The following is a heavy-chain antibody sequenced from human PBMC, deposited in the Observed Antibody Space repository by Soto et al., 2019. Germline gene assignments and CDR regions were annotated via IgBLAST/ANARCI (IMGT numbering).Heavy chain of an antibody. CDR1: GFTFSSYA. J-gene: IGHJ5*02. Sequence: LRLSCAASGFTFSSYAMHWVRQAPGKGLEWVAVISYDGSNKYYADSVKGRFTISRDNSKNTLYLQMNSLRAEDTAVYYCARGKGFVVVVAATLRSGWFDPWGQGTLVTVSS. V-gene: IGHV3-30-3*01. D-gene: IGHD2-15*01. CDR2: ISYDGSNK. CDR3: ARGKGFVVVVAATLRSGWFDP.